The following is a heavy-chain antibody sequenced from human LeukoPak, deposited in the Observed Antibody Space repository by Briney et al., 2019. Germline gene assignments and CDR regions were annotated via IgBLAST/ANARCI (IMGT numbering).Heavy chain of an antibody. Sequence: PGGSLRLSCAASGFTFSSYSMNWVRQAPGKGLEWVSAISGSGGSTYYADSVKGRFTISRDNSKNTLYLQMNSLRAEDTAVYYCALSYYYDSSGYYYEWGSFDYWGQGTLVTVSS. D-gene: IGHD3-22*01. V-gene: IGHV3-23*01. CDR2: ISGSGGST. CDR1: GFTFSSYS. J-gene: IGHJ4*02. CDR3: ALSYYYDSSGYYYEWGSFDY.